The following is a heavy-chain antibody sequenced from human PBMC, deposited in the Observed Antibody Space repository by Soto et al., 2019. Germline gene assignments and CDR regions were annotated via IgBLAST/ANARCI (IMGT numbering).Heavy chain of an antibody. D-gene: IGHD6-13*01. CDR1: EESFANHW. Sequence: PCKAAEESFANHWIGWMSKIQGKGLEWMGIIYPADSDTRYSPSFQGQVIISADKSISTAYLQWSSLKASDTAMYYCARQAQKGDGSTSFSPWGYYYGMDVWVQGTTV. V-gene: IGHV5-51*01. CDR3: ARQAQKGDGSTSFSPWGYYYGMDV. J-gene: IGHJ6*02. CDR2: IYPADSDT.